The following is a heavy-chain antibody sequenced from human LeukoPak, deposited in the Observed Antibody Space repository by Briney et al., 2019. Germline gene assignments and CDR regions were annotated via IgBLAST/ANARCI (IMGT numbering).Heavy chain of an antibody. D-gene: IGHD6-13*01. CDR2: INHSGST. Sequence: SETLSLTCAVYGGSFSGYYWSWIRQPPGKGLEWIGEINHSGSTNYNPSLKSRVTISVDTSKNQFSLKLSSVTAADTAVYYCARGHGSSSWYLDYWGQGTLVTVSS. J-gene: IGHJ4*02. CDR1: GGSFSGYY. CDR3: ARGHGSSSWYLDY. V-gene: IGHV4-34*01.